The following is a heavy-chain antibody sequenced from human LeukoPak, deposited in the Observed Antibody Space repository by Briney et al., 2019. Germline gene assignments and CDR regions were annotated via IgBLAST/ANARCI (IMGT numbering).Heavy chain of an antibody. CDR3: ARMKGDSSGWYPYYYYYGMDV. J-gene: IGHJ6*02. CDR1: GGSISSYY. Sequence: SETLSLTCTVSGGSISSYYWSWIRQPPGKGLEWIGYIYYSESTNYNPSLKSRVTISVDTSKNQFSLKLSSVTAADTAVYYCARMKGDSSGWYPYYYYYGMDVWGQGTTVTVSS. D-gene: IGHD6-19*01. V-gene: IGHV4-59*12. CDR2: IYYSEST.